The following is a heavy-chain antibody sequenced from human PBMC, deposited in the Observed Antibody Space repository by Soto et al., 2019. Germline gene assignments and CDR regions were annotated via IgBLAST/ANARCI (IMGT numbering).Heavy chain of an antibody. V-gene: IGHV4-38-2*01. CDR1: ASCINSNDY. J-gene: IGHJ4*02. CDR3: ATGLYGGNFDY. Sequence: ETRCLTWGVSASCINSNDYWLCSRQAPGKGLEGMGAIHHSGTTYYTPCLKRRVTISMDTSKNHFSRRRTSVTAADTAIYYYATGLYGGNFDYWRQRTPVTVSS. CDR2: IHHSGTT. D-gene: IGHD4-17*01.